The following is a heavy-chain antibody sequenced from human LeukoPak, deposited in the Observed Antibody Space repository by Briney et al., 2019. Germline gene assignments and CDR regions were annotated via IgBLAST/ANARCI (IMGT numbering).Heavy chain of an antibody. CDR2: ITGKGGTT. CDR1: GFTFSAYA. J-gene: IGHJ4*02. V-gene: IGHV3-64D*06. D-gene: IGHD3-16*01. CDR3: VKEDLGGFRYY. Sequence: GGSLRLSCSASGFTFSAYAMHWVRQAPGKGLEDVAAITGKGGTTYCADSVKGRFTISRDNSRNTLYLQMSGLRVEDTAIYYCVKEDLGGFRYYWGQGTLVTVSS.